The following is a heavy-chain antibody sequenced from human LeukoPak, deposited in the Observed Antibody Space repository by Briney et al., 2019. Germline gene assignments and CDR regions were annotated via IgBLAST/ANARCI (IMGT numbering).Heavy chain of an antibody. V-gene: IGHV3-72*01. CDR1: GFTFSDHY. CDR3: ARIHPYDSSGFHY. J-gene: IGHJ4*02. D-gene: IGHD3-22*01. CDR2: TRNKANSYTT. Sequence: PGGSPRLSCAASGFTFSDHYMDWVRQAPGKGLEWVGRTRNKANSYTTEYAASVKGRFTISRDDSKNSLYLQMNSLKTEDTAVYYCARIHPYDSSGFHYWGQGTLVTVSS.